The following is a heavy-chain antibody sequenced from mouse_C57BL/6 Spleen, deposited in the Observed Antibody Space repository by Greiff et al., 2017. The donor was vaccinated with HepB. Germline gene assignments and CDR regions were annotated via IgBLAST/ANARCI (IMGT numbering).Heavy chain of an antibody. CDR2: IYWDDDK. V-gene: IGHV8-12*01. J-gene: IGHJ4*01. Sequence: QVTLKESGPGILQSSQTLSLTCSFSGFSLSTSGMGVSWIRQPSGKGLEWLAHIYWDDDKRYNPSLKSRLTISKDTSRNQVFLKITSVDTADTATYYCARRAGRDRGYYAMDYWGQGTSVTVSS. D-gene: IGHD3-3*01. CDR1: GFSLSTSGMG. CDR3: ARRAGRDRGYYAMDY.